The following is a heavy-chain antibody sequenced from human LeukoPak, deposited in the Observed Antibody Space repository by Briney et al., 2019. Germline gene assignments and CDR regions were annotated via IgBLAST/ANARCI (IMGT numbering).Heavy chain of an antibody. D-gene: IGHD1-26*01. CDR1: GGSITNTNY. Sequence: SETLSLTCGVSGGSITNTNYWTWVRQPPGKGLEWIGEVNLQGSTNYNPSLKSRVTISVDTSKNQFSLKLSSVTAADTAVYYCTRLLKYSGSYYCDYWGQGSLVTVSS. V-gene: IGHV4-4*02. CDR2: VNLQGST. CDR3: TRLLKYSGSYYCDY. J-gene: IGHJ4*02.